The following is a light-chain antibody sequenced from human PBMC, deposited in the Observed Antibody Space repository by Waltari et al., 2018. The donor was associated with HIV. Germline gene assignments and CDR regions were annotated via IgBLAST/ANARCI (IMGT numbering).Light chain of an antibody. CDR1: SSDVGSFNY. CDR3: SSYTSGSTPWV. V-gene: IGLV2-14*01. J-gene: IGLJ3*02. Sequence: HSALTQPASVSGSPGQSITISCTGTSSDVGSFNYVSCYQQPPGTAPKLMIYEVSNRPSGASNRFSGSKSGNTASLTISGLQAEDEAHYYCSSYTSGSTPWVFGGGTKLTVL. CDR2: EVS.